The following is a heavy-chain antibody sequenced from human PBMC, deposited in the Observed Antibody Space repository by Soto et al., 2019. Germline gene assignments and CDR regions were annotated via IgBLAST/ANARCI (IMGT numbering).Heavy chain of an antibody. J-gene: IGHJ4*02. D-gene: IGHD5-12*01. CDR1: GGSFSGYY. V-gene: IGHV4-34*01. Sequence: QVQLQQWGAGLLKPSETLSLTCAVYGGSFSGYYWSWIRQPPGKGLEWIGEINHSGSTNYNPSLKSRVTIAVDTSKTQFSLKLSFVTAADTAVYYCARGRWLRSAFDYWGPGTLVTVSS. CDR3: ARGRWLRSAFDY. CDR2: INHSGST.